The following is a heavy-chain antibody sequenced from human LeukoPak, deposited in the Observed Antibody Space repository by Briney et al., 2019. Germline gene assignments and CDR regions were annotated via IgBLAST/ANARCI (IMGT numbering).Heavy chain of an antibody. D-gene: IGHD6-6*01. CDR3: ARDDRGIAARLATVFFDF. CDR2: VYYSGST. J-gene: IGHJ4*02. Sequence: PSETLSLTCTVSGGSISSSSYYWGWIRQPPGKELEWIGSVYYSGSTYYNPSLTSRVTISVDTSKNQFSLKLRSVTAADTAVYYCARDDRGIAARLATVFFDFWGRGTLVTVSS. V-gene: IGHV4-39*07. CDR1: GGSISSSSYY.